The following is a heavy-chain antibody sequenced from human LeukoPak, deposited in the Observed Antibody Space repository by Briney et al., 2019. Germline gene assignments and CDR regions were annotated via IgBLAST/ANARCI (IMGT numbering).Heavy chain of an antibody. CDR2: IHDSGST. Sequence: KPSETLSLTCTVSGGSIRSHYWSWIRQPPGKGLEYIGYIHDSGSTNYNPFLRGRVTISVDTSKNQFSLKLSSVTAADTAVYYCARDNRYYYDSSGLYDYWGQGTLVTVSS. V-gene: IGHV4-59*11. CDR3: ARDNRYYYDSSGLYDY. J-gene: IGHJ4*02. D-gene: IGHD3-22*01. CDR1: GGSIRSHY.